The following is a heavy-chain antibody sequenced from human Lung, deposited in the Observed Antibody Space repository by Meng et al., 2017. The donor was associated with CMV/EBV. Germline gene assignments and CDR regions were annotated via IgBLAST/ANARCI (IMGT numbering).Heavy chain of an antibody. CDR3: ARGGRGIAARGWFDP. V-gene: IGHV4-31*03. J-gene: IGHJ5*02. CDR1: GGSISSGGYY. CDR2: IYYSGST. D-gene: IGHD6-25*01. Sequence: TXTVSGGSISSGGYYWSWIRQHPGKGLEWIGYIYYSGSTYYNPSPKSRVTISVDTSKNQFSLKLGSVTAADTAVYYCARGGRGIAARGWFDPWGQGTLVTVSS.